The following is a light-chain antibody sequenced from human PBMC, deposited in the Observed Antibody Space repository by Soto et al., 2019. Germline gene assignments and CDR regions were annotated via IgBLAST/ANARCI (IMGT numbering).Light chain of an antibody. Sequence: QSALTQPPSASGSPGQSVTISCTGTKNDIGVYDFVSWYQHHPGKAPRLIIYEVVQRPSGVPDRFSGSKPGNTASLTVSGLQAADEADYFCKSYAGSNTYVLGSGTKLTVL. CDR1: KNDIGVYDF. J-gene: IGLJ1*01. CDR2: EVV. V-gene: IGLV2-8*01. CDR3: KSYAGSNTYV.